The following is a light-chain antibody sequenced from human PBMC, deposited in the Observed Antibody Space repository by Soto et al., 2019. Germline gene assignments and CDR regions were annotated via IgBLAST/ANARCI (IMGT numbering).Light chain of an antibody. CDR3: QQGDNIPFT. CDR2: TAF. V-gene: IGKV1-39*01. Sequence: DIQMTQSPSSLSASIGDRVTITCRATRNINNYLNWYQQKPGKVPKLLIYTAFNLQAGVPSRFSGSGSGTDFTLTINNLQPEDFATYYCQQGDNIPFTFGQGTRLEMK. J-gene: IGKJ5*01. CDR1: RNINNY.